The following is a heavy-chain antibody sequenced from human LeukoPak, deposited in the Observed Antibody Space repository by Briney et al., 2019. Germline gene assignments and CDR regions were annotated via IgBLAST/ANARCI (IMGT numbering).Heavy chain of an antibody. Sequence: SETLSLTCTVSGGSISSYYWSWIRQPAGKGLEWIGRIYTSGSTNYNPSLKSRVTMSADTSKNQFCLKLSSVTAADTAVYYCARDSSGWYGNYYYMDVWGKGTTVTVPS. CDR1: GGSISSYY. CDR3: ARDSSGWYGNYYYMDV. D-gene: IGHD6-19*01. CDR2: IYTSGST. J-gene: IGHJ6*03. V-gene: IGHV4-4*07.